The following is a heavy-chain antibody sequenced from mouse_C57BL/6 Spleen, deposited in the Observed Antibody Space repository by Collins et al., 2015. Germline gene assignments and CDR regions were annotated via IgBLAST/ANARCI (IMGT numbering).Heavy chain of an antibody. CDR3: ARDGPSAY. V-gene: IGHV3-6*01. J-gene: IGHJ3*01. CDR2: ISYDGSN. CDR1: GYSITSGYY. Sequence: DVQLQESGPGLVKPSQSLSLTCSVTGYSITSGYYWNWIRQFPGNKLEWMGYISYDGSNNYNPSLKNRISITRDTSKNQFFLKLNSVTTEDTATYYCARDGPSAYWGQGTLVTVSA.